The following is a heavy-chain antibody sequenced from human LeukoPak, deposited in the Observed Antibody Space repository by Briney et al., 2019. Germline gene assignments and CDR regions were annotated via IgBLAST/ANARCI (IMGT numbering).Heavy chain of an antibody. D-gene: IGHD5-24*01. CDR2: IYYRGYT. V-gene: IGHV4-59*01. Sequence: SETLSLTCTVSGDSITSNFWSWIRQPPGKGLEWIGYIYYRGYTSYNPSLKSRVTISLDTSKSQFSLRLTSLTAADTAVYYCARGEEMATIARWFDPWGQGALVTVS. CDR3: ARGEEMATIARWFDP. CDR1: GDSITSNF. J-gene: IGHJ5*02.